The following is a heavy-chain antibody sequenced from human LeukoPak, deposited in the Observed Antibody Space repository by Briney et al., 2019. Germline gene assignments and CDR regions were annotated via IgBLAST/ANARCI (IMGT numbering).Heavy chain of an antibody. Sequence: PGGSLRLSCAASGFTFSSYGMHWVRQAPGKGLEWVAFIRYDGSNKYYADSVKGRFTISRDNSKNTLYLQMNSLRAEDTAVYYCAKDRSDSSGYYHTAFDYWGQGTLVTVSS. CDR3: AKDRSDSSGYYHTAFDY. V-gene: IGHV3-30*02. CDR2: IRYDGSNK. CDR1: GFTFSSYG. D-gene: IGHD3-22*01. J-gene: IGHJ4*02.